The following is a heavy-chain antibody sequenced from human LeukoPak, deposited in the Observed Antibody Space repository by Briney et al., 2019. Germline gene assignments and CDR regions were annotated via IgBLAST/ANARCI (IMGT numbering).Heavy chain of an antibody. J-gene: IGHJ5*02. Sequence: SETLSLTCTVSGGSISSYYWSWIRQPPGKGLEWIGYIYYSGSTNYNPSLKSRVTISVDTSKNQFSLKLSFVTAADTAVYYCARRRGIAAAGGDWFDPWGQGTLVTVSS. CDR2: IYYSGST. CDR1: GGSISSYY. V-gene: IGHV4-59*08. D-gene: IGHD6-13*01. CDR3: ARRRGIAAAGGDWFDP.